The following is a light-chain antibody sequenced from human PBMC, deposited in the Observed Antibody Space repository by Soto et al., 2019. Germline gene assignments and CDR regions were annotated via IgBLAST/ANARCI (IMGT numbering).Light chain of an antibody. Sequence: QSALTQPASVSGSPGQSITISCTGTSSDVGGYNYVSWYQQHPGKAPKLMIYDVSNRPSGVSNRFSGSKSGNTASLTISGRQAEDEADYYCGAYTTTTTPLVFGTGTKLTVL. V-gene: IGLV2-14*01. CDR2: DVS. CDR1: SSDVGGYNY. CDR3: GAYTTTTTPLV. J-gene: IGLJ1*01.